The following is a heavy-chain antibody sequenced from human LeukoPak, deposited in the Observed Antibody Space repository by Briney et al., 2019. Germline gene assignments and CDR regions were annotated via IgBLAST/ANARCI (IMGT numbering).Heavy chain of an antibody. V-gene: IGHV4-4*02. J-gene: IGHJ4*02. D-gene: IGHD5-18*01. CDR2: IYHNGST. CDR3: ARDRTGRNTAQDDY. CDR1: GGSISSSNW. Sequence: SETLSLTCAVSGGSISSSNWWSWVRQPPGKGLEWIGEIYHNGSTNYNPSLKSRVTISVDKSKNQLSLKLSSVTAADTAVYYCARDRTGRNTAQDDYWGQGTLVTVSS.